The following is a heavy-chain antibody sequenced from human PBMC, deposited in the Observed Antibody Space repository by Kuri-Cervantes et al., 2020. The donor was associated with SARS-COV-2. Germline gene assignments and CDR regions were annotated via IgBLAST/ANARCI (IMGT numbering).Heavy chain of an antibody. CDR1: GGSISSGYY. D-gene: IGHD3-3*01. V-gene: IGHV4-38-2*02. J-gene: IGHJ3*02. CDR2: IYHSGST. CDR3: ARVFWSGPNDAFDI. Sequence: GSLRLSCTVSGGSISSGYYWGWIRQPPGKGLEWIGSIYHSGSTYYNPSLKSRVTISVDTSKNQFSLKLSSVTAADTAVYYCARVFWSGPNDAFDIWGQGTMVTVSS.